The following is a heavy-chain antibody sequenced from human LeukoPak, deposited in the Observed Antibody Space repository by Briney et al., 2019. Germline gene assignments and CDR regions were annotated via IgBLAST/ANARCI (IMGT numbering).Heavy chain of an antibody. CDR3: VKDKGPVFGDY. D-gene: IGHD3-10*02. V-gene: IGHV3-23*01. CDR1: GFTFGTYA. Sequence: GGSLRLSCAASGFTFGTYAMSWVRQAPGKGLEWVSTISGSDGRTYYIDSVKGRFTISRDNSKNTLFLQMNSLRDDDTALYYCVKDKGPVFGDYWGQGTLVTVSS. CDR2: ISGSDGRT. J-gene: IGHJ4*02.